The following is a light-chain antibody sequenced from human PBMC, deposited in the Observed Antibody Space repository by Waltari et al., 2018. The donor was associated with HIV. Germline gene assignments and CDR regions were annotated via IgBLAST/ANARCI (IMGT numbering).Light chain of an antibody. CDR2: AAS. J-gene: IGKJ3*01. Sequence: DIQLTQSPSSLSASVGDRVTIACRASQTISTYLNWHQQKPGQAPKLLISAASSLQSGVPSRFSGSASGTDFTLTISSLQPEDYATYYCQQSYSSPLTFGPGTKVDIK. CDR1: QTISTY. CDR3: QQSYSSPLT. V-gene: IGKV1-39*01.